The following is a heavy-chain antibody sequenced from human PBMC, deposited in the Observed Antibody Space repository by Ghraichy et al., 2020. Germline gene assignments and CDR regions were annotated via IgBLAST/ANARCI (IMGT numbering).Heavy chain of an antibody. CDR2: ITGSGANT. D-gene: IGHD3-22*01. CDR1: GFTFSSSA. Sequence: GESLNISCVASGFTFSSSAMTWVRQAPGKGLEWVTTITGSGANTYHADSVRGRFTISRDNSKNTLFLQMNSLRAEDTAVYYGAKNFYESSGYRFQHWGQGTLVTVSS. V-gene: IGHV3-23*01. CDR3: AKNFYESSGYRFQH. J-gene: IGHJ1*01.